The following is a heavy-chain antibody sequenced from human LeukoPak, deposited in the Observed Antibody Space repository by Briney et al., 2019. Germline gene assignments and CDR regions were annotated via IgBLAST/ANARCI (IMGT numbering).Heavy chain of an antibody. V-gene: IGHV3-48*03. CDR2: ISGSGSTI. CDR1: GFTFSSYE. J-gene: IGHJ4*02. CDR3: ARVELLWFGELLGVNDY. D-gene: IGHD3-10*01. Sequence: PGGSLRLSCAASGFTFSSYEMNWVRQAPGKGLEWVSYISGSGSTIYYADSVKGRFTISRDNAKNSLYLQMNSLRAEDTAVYYCARVELLWFGELLGVNDYWGQGTLVTVSS.